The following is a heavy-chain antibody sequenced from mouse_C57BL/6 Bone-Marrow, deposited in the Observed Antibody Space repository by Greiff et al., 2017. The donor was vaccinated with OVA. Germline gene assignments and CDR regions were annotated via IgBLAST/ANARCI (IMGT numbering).Heavy chain of an antibody. V-gene: IGHV1-26*01. Sequence: EVQLQQSGPELVKPGASVKISCKASGYTFTDYYMNWVKQSHGKSLEWIGDINPNNGGTSYNQKFKGKATLTVDKSSSTAYMELRSLTSEDSAVYYCARSRGGYYRGGYYAMDYWGQGTSVTVSS. CDR2: INPNNGGT. J-gene: IGHJ4*01. CDR3: ARSRGGYYRGGYYAMDY. CDR1: GYTFTDYY. D-gene: IGHD2-12*01.